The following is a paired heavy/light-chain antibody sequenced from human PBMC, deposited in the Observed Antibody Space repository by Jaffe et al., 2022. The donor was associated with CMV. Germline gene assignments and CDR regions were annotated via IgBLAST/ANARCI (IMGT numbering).Heavy chain of an antibody. Sequence: EVQLVESGGGLVKPGGSLRLSCAASGFTFSSYSMNWVRQAPGKGLEWVSSISSSSSYIYYADSVKGRFTISRDNAKNSLYLQMNSLRAEDTAVYYCARDGLGWAYYYGSARIPGGMDVWGQGTTVTVSS. V-gene: IGHV3-21*01. J-gene: IGHJ6*02. CDR2: ISSSSSYI. CDR1: GFTFSSYS. D-gene: IGHD3-10*01. CDR3: ARDGLGWAYYYGSARIPGGMDV.
Light chain of an antibody. CDR3: AAWDDSLSGSWV. CDR1: SSNIGSNY. Sequence: QSVLTQPPSASGTPGQRVTISCSGSSSNIGSNYVYWYQQLPGTAPKLLIYRNNQRPSGVPDRFSGSKSGTSASLAISGLRSEDEADYYCAAWDDSLSGSWVFGGGTKLTVL. V-gene: IGLV1-47*01. CDR2: RNN. J-gene: IGLJ3*02.